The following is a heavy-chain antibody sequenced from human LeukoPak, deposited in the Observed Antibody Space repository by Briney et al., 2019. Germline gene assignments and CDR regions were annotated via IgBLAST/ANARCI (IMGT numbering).Heavy chain of an antibody. CDR3: ARVGSSWYNWFDP. CDR2: IIPIFGTA. Sequence: GASVKVSCKASGGTFISYTISWVRQAPGQGLEWMGGIIPIFGTANYAQNFQGRVTITTDESTSTAYMELSSLRSEDTAVYYCARVGSSWYNWFDPWGQGTLVTVSS. J-gene: IGHJ5*02. D-gene: IGHD6-13*01. CDR1: GGTFISYT. V-gene: IGHV1-69*05.